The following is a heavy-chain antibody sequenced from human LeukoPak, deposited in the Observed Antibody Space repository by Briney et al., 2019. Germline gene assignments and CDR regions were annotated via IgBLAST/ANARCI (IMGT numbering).Heavy chain of an antibody. CDR2: IYYSGST. V-gene: IGHV4-59*12. J-gene: IGHJ6*03. Sequence: SETLSLTCTVSGGSISSYYWSWIRQPPGKGLEWIGYIYYSGSTNYNPSLKSRVTISVDTSKNQFSLKLSSVTAADTAVYYCARDQSLERGYYYYYYMDVRGKGTTVTVSS. CDR1: GGSISSYY. CDR3: ARDQSLERGYYYYYYMDV. D-gene: IGHD1-1*01.